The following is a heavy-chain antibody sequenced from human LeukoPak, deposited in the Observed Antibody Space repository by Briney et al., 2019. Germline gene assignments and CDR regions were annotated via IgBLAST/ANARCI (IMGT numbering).Heavy chain of an antibody. Sequence: PGGSLRLSCAASGFTFSSYAMSWVRQAPGKGLEWVSAISGSGGSTYYADSVRGRFTISRDNSKNTLYLQMNSLRAEDTAVYYCAKDGEELRDFLVVVTATHIAYWGQGTLLTVSS. V-gene: IGHV3-23*01. CDR2: ISGSGGST. J-gene: IGHJ4*02. CDR3: AKDGEELRDFLVVVTATHIAY. CDR1: GFTFSSYA. D-gene: IGHD2-15*01.